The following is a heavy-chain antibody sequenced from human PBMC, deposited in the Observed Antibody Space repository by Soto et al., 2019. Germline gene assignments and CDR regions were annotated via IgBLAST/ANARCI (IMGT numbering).Heavy chain of an antibody. Sequence: QVQLVESGGGVVQPGRSLRLSCTASGFTFNTYATYWVRQAPGKGLDWVAAISYDGVTQYYADSVKGRFTISRDNSKNTLYLQMNSLGPEDTAVYYCARGVAILLRSYYSGWQDFFDYWGQGTLVTVSS. J-gene: IGHJ4*02. CDR1: GFTFNTYA. V-gene: IGHV3-30-3*01. D-gene: IGHD6-19*01. CDR3: ARGVAILLRSYYSGWQDFFDY. CDR2: ISYDGVTQ.